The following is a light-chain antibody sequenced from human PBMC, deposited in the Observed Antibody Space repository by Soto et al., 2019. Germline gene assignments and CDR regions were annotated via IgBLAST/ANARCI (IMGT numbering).Light chain of an antibody. CDR1: QDIASY. CDR3: QQIKNDPWT. V-gene: IGKV1-9*01. J-gene: IGKJ1*01. Sequence: DIQLTQSPSFLSASVGDRVIITCRASQDIASYLAWYQQKPEKDPKLLIYAASTLQSGVPSRFSGSGSGTEFTLTISSLQPDDFATYYCQQIKNDPWTFGQGTKVEIK. CDR2: AAS.